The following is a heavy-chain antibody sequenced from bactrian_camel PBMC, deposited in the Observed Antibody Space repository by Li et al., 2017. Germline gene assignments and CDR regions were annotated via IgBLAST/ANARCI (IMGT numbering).Heavy chain of an antibody. V-gene: IGHV3-2*01. CDR2: IYTDGGST. CDR1: GFTFSRYY. CDR3: AAETTSFVAGIVWSY. J-gene: IGHJ4*01. D-gene: IGHD5*01. Sequence: VQLVESGGGLVQPGGSLRLSCAASGFTFSRYYMSWVRQAPGKGLEWVSSIYTDGGSTYYVDSVKGRFSIFKDDAKNTLHLQMNSLKPEDAAVYYCAAETTSFVAGIVWSYWGQGTQVTVS.